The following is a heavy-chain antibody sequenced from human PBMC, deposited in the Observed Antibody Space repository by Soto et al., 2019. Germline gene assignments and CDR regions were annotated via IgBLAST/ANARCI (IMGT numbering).Heavy chain of an antibody. CDR3: ARDGDRGYDMDV. CDR2: ITNTGETI. Sequence: EVQTVESGGGLVQPGGSLRLSCAGSGFTFSTYNMDWVRQAPGKGLEWISYITNTGETIYYADSVRGRFTISRDNAKNALFLQMNSLRDEDTAVYYCARDGDRGYDMDVWGQGTTVTVSS. CDR1: GFTFSTYN. V-gene: IGHV3-48*02. J-gene: IGHJ6*02.